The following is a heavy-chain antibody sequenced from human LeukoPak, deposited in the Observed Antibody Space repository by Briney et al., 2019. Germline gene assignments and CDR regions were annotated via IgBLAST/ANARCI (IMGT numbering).Heavy chain of an antibody. CDR1: GFTFSYYN. CDR3: AKKDYGVGTNWFDP. Sequence: GGSLRLSCAASGFTFSYYNMNWVRQAPGKGLEWVSAISGSGGSTYYADSVKGRFTISRDNSKNTLYLQMNSLRAEDTAVYYCAKKDYGVGTNWFDPWGQGTLVIVSS. V-gene: IGHV3-23*01. CDR2: ISGSGGST. D-gene: IGHD4-17*01. J-gene: IGHJ5*02.